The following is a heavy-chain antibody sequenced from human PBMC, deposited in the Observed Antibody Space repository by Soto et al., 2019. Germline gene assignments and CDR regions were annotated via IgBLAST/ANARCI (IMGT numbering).Heavy chain of an antibody. V-gene: IGHV3-23*01. Sequence: PGASLRLSCAASGLTFNNYAMSWVRQAPGKGLEWVSFISGSGNSTSYADSAKGRFTLSRDNSKNTMYMQMNNLRVEDTAVYFCATDRPSRIVGDHPVWGQGTLVAVSS. J-gene: IGHJ4*02. CDR2: ISGSGNST. CDR1: GLTFNNYA. D-gene: IGHD1-26*01. CDR3: ATDRPSRIVGDHPV.